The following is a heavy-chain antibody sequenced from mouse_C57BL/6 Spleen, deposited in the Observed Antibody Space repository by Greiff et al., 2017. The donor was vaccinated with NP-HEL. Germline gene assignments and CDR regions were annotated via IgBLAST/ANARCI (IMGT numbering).Heavy chain of an antibody. J-gene: IGHJ3*01. Sequence: VHLQQSGAELVKPGASVKLSCKASGYTFTSYWMHWVKQRPGQGLEWIGMIHPNSGSTNYNEKFKSKATLTVDKSSSTAYMQLSSLTSEDSAVYYCARDYYGRSPAWFAYWGQRTLVTVSA. CDR1: GYTFTSYW. V-gene: IGHV1-64*01. D-gene: IGHD1-1*01. CDR3: ARDYYGRSPAWFAY. CDR2: IHPNSGST.